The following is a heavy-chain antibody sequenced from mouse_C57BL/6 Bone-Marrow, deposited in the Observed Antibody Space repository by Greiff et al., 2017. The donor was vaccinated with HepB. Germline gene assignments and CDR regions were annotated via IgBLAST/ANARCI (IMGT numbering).Heavy chain of an antibody. Sequence: EVKLMESGPGLVKPSQSLSLTCSVTGYSITSGYYWNWIRQFPGNKLEWMGYISYDGSNNYNPSLKNRISITRYTSKNQFFLKLNSVTTEDTATYYCARGNNYYAMDYWGQGTSVTVSS. J-gene: IGHJ4*01. D-gene: IGHD1-3*01. CDR3: ARGNNYYAMDY. CDR2: ISYDGSN. V-gene: IGHV3-6*01. CDR1: GYSITSGYY.